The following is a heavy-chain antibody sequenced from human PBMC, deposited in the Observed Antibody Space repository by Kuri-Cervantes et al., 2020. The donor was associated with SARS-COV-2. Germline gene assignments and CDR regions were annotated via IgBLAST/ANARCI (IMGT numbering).Heavy chain of an antibody. CDR3: ARGRGRGDFWSGLNWFDP. D-gene: IGHD3-3*01. CDR1: GFTVNSNY. Sequence: GGSLRLSCPPSGFTVNSNYMTWVRQAPGRGRKWVSVFYSSGSTNYADSVKGRFTISRDNFKNTLYLQMSSLRAEDTAVYYCARGRGRGDFWSGLNWFDPWGQGTLVTVSS. J-gene: IGHJ5*02. V-gene: IGHV3-53*01. CDR2: FYSSGST.